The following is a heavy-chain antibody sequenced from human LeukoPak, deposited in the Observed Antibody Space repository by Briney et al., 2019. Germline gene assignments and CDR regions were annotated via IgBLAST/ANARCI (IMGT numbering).Heavy chain of an antibody. CDR1: GFSFSSYE. V-gene: IGHV3-48*03. Sequence: PGGSLRLSCAASGFSFSSYEMNWVRQAPGKGLEWVSYISSSGSTGYYADSVRGRFAISRDNAKNSLYLQMNSLRAEDTAVYYCAREPGITLRRGTLDIWGQGTMVTVSS. CDR2: ISSSGSTG. CDR3: AREPGITLRRGTLDI. D-gene: IGHD3-16*01. J-gene: IGHJ3*02.